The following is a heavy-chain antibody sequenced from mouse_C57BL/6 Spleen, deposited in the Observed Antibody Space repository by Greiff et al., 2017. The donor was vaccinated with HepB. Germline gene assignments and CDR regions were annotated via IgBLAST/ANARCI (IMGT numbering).Heavy chain of an antibody. Sequence: EVKLMESGPGMVKPSQSLSLTCTVTGYSITSGYDWHWIRHFPGNKLEWMGYISYSGSTNYNPSLKSQISITHDTSKNHFFLKLNSVTTEDTATYYCARCDYGSSYGFAYWGQGTLVTVSA. J-gene: IGHJ3*01. CDR2: ISYSGST. CDR1: GYSITSGYD. CDR3: ARCDYGSSYGFAY. D-gene: IGHD1-1*01. V-gene: IGHV3-1*01.